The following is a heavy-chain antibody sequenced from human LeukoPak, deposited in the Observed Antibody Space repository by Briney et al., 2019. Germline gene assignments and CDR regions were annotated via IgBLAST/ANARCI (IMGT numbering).Heavy chain of an antibody. Sequence: GGSLRLSCAASGFTFSSYSMNWVRQAPGKGLEWVSSISSSSSYIYYADSVKGRFTISRDNAKNSLYLQMNSLRPEDTAFYYCTKATTRRVPAARIDSWGQGTLVTVSS. J-gene: IGHJ4*02. V-gene: IGHV3-21*04. CDR3: TKATTRRVPAARIDS. D-gene: IGHD6-13*01. CDR1: GFTFSSYS. CDR2: ISSSSSYI.